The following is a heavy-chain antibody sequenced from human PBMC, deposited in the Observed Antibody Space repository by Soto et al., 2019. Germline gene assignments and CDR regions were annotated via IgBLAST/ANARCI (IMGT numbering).Heavy chain of an antibody. CDR3: AKIRTVAGHGYYFDY. D-gene: IGHD6-19*01. J-gene: IGHJ4*02. CDR1: GFTFSSYA. Sequence: EVQLLESGGGLVQPGGSLRLSCAASGFTFSSYAMSWVRQAPGKGLEWVAAISGSGGSTYYADSVKGRFTISRDNSKNTLYLQMNSLRAEDTAVYYCAKIRTVAGHGYYFDYWGQGTLVTVSS. V-gene: IGHV3-23*01. CDR2: ISGSGGST.